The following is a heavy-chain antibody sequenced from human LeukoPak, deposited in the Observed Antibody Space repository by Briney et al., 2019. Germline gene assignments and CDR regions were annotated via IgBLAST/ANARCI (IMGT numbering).Heavy chain of an antibody. V-gene: IGHV3-11*06. Sequence: SGGSLRLSCAASGFTFGTYAMNWIRQAPGKGLEWVSYISSSSSYTNYADSVKGRFTISRDNAKNSLYLQLSSLRAEDTAVYYCARDQDYGLDYWGQGTLVTVSS. CDR2: ISSSSSYT. J-gene: IGHJ4*02. CDR1: GFTFGTYA. CDR3: ARDQDYGLDY. D-gene: IGHD4-17*01.